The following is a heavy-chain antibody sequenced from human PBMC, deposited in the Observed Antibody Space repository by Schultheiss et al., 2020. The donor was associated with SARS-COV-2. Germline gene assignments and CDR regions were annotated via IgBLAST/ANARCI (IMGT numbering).Heavy chain of an antibody. CDR2: IYHSGST. V-gene: IGHV4-59*01. CDR1: GGSISNYD. CDR3: ARDGGNYYYYGMDV. D-gene: IGHD3-16*01. Sequence: GSLRLSCTVSGGSISNYDWSWIRQAPGKGLEWIGYIYHSGSTNYNPSLKSRVTISVDTSKNQFSLKLSSVTAADTAVYYCARDGGNYYYYGMDVWGQGTTVTVSS. J-gene: IGHJ6*02.